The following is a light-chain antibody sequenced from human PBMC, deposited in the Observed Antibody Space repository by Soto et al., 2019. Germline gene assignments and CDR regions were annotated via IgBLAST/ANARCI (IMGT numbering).Light chain of an antibody. CDR1: QDISSS. CDR3: QQVKSYPST. J-gene: IGKJ4*01. CDR2: GAS. Sequence: IQLTQSPSSLSASVADRVTITCRASQDISSSLAWYQQKTGKPPKILIYGASILPSGVPSGFGGSGFGTDFTLTISSLRAEDFETYFCQQVKSYPSTFGGGTKVDIK. V-gene: IGKV1-9*01.